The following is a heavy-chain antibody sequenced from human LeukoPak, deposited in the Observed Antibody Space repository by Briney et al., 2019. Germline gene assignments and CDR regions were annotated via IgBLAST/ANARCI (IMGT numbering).Heavy chain of an antibody. Sequence: ASVKVSCKASGYTFTSYDINWVRQATGQGLEWMGWMKPNSGNTGYAQKFQGRVTMTRNTSISTAYMELSSLRSEDTAVYYCARLGSLGRVVPAVYYGMDVWGQGTTVTVSS. CDR2: MKPNSGNT. V-gene: IGHV1-8*01. CDR3: ARLGSLGRVVPAVYYGMDV. CDR1: GYTFTSYD. J-gene: IGHJ6*02. D-gene: IGHD2-2*01.